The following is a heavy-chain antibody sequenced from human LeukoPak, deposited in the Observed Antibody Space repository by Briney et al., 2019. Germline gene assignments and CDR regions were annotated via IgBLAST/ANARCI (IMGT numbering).Heavy chain of an antibody. V-gene: IGHV3-20*04. Sequence: GGSLRLSCAASGFTFGDYGMSWARQAPGKGLEWVSGVNRNGDSTGYADSVKGRFTISRDNARNSLYLQMNSLRAEDTALYYCARSNKDYYVSYYLDVWAKGTTVTVS. J-gene: IGHJ6*03. CDR2: VNRNGDST. CDR3: ARSNKDYYVSYYLDV. CDR1: GFTFGDYG.